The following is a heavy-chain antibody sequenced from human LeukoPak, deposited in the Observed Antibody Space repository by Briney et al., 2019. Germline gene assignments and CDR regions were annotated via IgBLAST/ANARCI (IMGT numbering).Heavy chain of an antibody. CDR2: IWYDESNE. J-gene: IGHJ5*02. D-gene: IGHD3-10*01. CDR1: GFTFSHYG. V-gene: IGHV3-33*01. CDR3: AREQSVFDNWLDP. Sequence: GGSLRLSCEASGFTFSHYGMHWVRQAPGKGLEWVAVIWYDESNEYYADSVKGRFTVSRNNSKDTLYLQMSSLRAEDTAIYYCAREQSVFDNWLDPWGQGTLVTVSS.